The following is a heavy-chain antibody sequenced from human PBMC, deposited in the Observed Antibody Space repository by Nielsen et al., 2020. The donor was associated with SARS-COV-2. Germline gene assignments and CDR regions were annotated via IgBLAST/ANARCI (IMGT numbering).Heavy chain of an antibody. J-gene: IGHJ5*02. Sequence: GGSLRLSCAASGFTFSRYGMHWVRQAPGKGLERVAVISYDGSNKYYADSVKGRFTISRDSSKNTLYLQMNSLRAEDTAVYYCAKDSATGYYDSSGHNWFDPWGQGTLVTVSS. CDR2: ISYDGSNK. V-gene: IGHV3-30*18. D-gene: IGHD3-22*01. CDR1: GFTFSRYG. CDR3: AKDSATGYYDSSGHNWFDP.